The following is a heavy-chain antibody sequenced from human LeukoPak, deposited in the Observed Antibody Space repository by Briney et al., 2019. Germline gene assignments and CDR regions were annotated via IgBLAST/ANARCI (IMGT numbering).Heavy chain of an antibody. CDR1: GFTFDDYA. CDR2: INTDGSST. V-gene: IGHV3-74*01. D-gene: IGHD3-3*01. CDR3: ARDRGFLEWLADAFDI. Sequence: PGGSLRLSCAASGFTFDDYAMHWVRQAPGKGLEWVSGINTDGSSTSYADSVKGRFTISRDNAKNTLYLQMNSLRAEDTAVYYCARDRGFLEWLADAFDIWGQGTMVTVSS. J-gene: IGHJ3*02.